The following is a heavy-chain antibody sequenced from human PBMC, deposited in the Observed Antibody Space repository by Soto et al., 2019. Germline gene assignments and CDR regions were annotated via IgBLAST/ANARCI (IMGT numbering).Heavy chain of an antibody. CDR1: GGSISSYY. Sequence: SETLSLTCTVSGGSISSYYLSWIRQPPGKGLEWIGYIYYSGSTNYNPSLKSRVTISVDTSKNQFSLKLSSVTAADTAVYYCARGSYSSGWLWGGWFDPWGQGTLVTVSS. V-gene: IGHV4-59*01. D-gene: IGHD6-19*01. J-gene: IGHJ5*02. CDR3: ARGSYSSGWLWGGWFDP. CDR2: IYYSGST.